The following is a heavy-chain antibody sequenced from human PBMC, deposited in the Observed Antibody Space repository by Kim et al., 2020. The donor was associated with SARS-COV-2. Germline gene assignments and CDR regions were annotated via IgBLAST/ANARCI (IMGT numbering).Heavy chain of an antibody. J-gene: IGHJ6*01. D-gene: IGHD6-19*01. CDR2: IRWDGGSR. V-gene: IGHV3-9*01. CDR3: AKDAQKWLVLANGMDV. CDR1: GFTFDDYA. Sequence: GGSLRLSCAASGFTFDDYAMHWVRQAPGKGLEWVSVIRWDGGSRGYTDSVKGRFTISRDNAKNSLYLQMNSLSAEDTALYFCAKDAQKWLVLANGMDVWGEGGTVT.